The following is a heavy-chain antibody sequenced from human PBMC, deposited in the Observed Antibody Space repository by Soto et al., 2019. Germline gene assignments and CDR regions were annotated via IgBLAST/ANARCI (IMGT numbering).Heavy chain of an antibody. Sequence: QVQLVGSGGGVVQPGRSLRLSCAASGFTFSSYAMHWVRQAPGKGLEWVAVISYDGSNKYYADSVKGRFTISRDNSKNTLYLQMNSLRAEDTAVYYCARVGDSSGWYYYFDYWGQGTLVTVSS. CDR2: ISYDGSNK. D-gene: IGHD6-19*01. J-gene: IGHJ4*02. CDR3: ARVGDSSGWYYYFDY. CDR1: GFTFSSYA. V-gene: IGHV3-30-3*01.